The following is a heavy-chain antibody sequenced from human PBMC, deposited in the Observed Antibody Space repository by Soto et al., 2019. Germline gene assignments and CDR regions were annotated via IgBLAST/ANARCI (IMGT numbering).Heavy chain of an antibody. D-gene: IGHD6-19*01. V-gene: IGHV1-69*01. Sequence: QVQLVQSGAEVKKPGSSVKVSCKASGGTFSSYAISWVRQAPGQGLEWMGGIIPIFGTANYAQKFQGRVTITADESTSTAYMELSSLRSEDTAVYYCARTGNLRIAVAGTHYYYGMDVWGQGTTVTVSS. CDR3: ARTGNLRIAVAGTHYYYGMDV. CDR2: IIPIFGTA. CDR1: GGTFSSYA. J-gene: IGHJ6*02.